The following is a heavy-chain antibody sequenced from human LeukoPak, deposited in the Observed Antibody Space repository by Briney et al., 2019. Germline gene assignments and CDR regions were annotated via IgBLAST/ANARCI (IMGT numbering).Heavy chain of an antibody. CDR2: ISSSGSTI. V-gene: IGHV3-11*01. J-gene: IGHJ6*02. CDR1: GFTFSDYY. CDR3: ARRGVLWFGELFYYGMDV. Sequence: GGFLRLSCAASGFTFSDYYMSWIRQAPGKGLEWVSYISSSGSTIYYADSVKGRFTISRDNAKNSLYLQMNSLRAEDTAVYYCARRGVLWFGELFYYGMDVWGQGTTVTVSS. D-gene: IGHD3-10*01.